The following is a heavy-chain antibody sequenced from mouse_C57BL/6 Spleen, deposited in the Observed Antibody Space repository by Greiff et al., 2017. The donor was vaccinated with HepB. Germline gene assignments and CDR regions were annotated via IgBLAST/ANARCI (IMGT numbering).Heavy chain of an antibody. CDR3: ARSGSSGYWFAY. CDR2: IDPSDSYT. Sequence: VQLQQSGAELVMPGASVKLSCKASGYTFTSYWMHWVKQRPGQGLEWIGEIDPSDSYTNYNQKFKGKSTLTVDKSSSTAYMQLSSLTSEDSAVYYCARSGSSGYWFAYWGQGTLVTVSA. V-gene: IGHV1-69*01. D-gene: IGHD3-2*02. J-gene: IGHJ3*01. CDR1: GYTFTSYW.